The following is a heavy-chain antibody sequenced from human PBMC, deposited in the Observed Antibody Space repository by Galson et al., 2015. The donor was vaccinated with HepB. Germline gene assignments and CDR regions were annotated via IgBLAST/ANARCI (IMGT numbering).Heavy chain of an antibody. CDR1: GFTFSSYS. V-gene: IGHV3-21*01. Sequence: SLRLSCAASGFTFSSYSMNWVRQAPGKGLEWVSSISSSSSYIYYADSVKGRFTISRDNAKNSLYLQMNSLRAEDTAVYYCARERGGSYFPDAFDIWGQGTMVTVSS. CDR2: ISSSSSYI. D-gene: IGHD1-26*01. J-gene: IGHJ3*02. CDR3: ARERGGSYFPDAFDI.